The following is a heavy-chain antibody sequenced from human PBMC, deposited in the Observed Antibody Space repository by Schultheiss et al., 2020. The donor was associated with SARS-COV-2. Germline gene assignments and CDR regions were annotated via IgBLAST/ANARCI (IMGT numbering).Heavy chain of an antibody. CDR3: ARENGRVTNDAFDI. Sequence: GGSLRLSCAASGFTFSSYAMSWVRQAPGKGLEWVSSISSSSSYIYYADSVKGRFTISRDNAKNSLYLQMNSLRAEDTAVYYCARENGRVTNDAFDIWGQGTMVTVSS. V-gene: IGHV3-21*01. D-gene: IGHD1-1*01. CDR1: GFTFSSYA. J-gene: IGHJ3*02. CDR2: ISSSSSYI.